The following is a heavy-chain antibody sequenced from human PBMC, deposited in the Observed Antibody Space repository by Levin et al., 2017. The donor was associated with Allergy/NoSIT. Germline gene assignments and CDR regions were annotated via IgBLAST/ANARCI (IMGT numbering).Heavy chain of an antibody. CDR3: AKAYSSSLPYYFDY. V-gene: IGHV3-9*01. J-gene: IGHJ4*02. D-gene: IGHD6-13*01. Sequence: GGSLRLSCAASGFTFDDYAMHWVRQAPGKGLEWVSGISWNSGSIGYADSVKGRFTISRDNAKNSLYLQMNSLRAEDTALYYCAKAYSSSLPYYFDYWGQGTLVTVSS. CDR1: GFTFDDYA. CDR2: ISWNSGSI.